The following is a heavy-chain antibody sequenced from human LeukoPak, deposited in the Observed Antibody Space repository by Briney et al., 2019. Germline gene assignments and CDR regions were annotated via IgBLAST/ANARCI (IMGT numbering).Heavy chain of an antibody. D-gene: IGHD5-18*01. CDR2: ISDNGGTT. Sequence: TGGSLRLSCAASGFTFSNYAMHWVRQAPGKGLEYVSAISDNGGTTYYAKSVKGRFTISRDNSKNTLFLQMGSLRAEDMAVYYCARGPGTAMITFFDYWGQGTLVTVSS. J-gene: IGHJ4*02. V-gene: IGHV3-64*01. CDR3: ARGPGTAMITFFDY. CDR1: GFTFSNYA.